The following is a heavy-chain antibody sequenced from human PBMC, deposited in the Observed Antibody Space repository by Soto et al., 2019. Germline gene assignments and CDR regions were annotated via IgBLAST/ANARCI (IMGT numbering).Heavy chain of an antibody. CDR1: GFTFNSYA. CDR2: IGTDGNT. V-gene: IGHV3-23*01. D-gene: IGHD2-2*01. CDR3: VRKYPGTRPFDY. Sequence: GGSLRLSCAASGFTFNSYAMNWVRQAPGKGLAWVSAIGTDGNTYYANSVKGRFTISRDNSRTTLYLQMNSLRVGDTALYYCVRKYPGTRPFDYWGQGTLVTVSS. J-gene: IGHJ4*01.